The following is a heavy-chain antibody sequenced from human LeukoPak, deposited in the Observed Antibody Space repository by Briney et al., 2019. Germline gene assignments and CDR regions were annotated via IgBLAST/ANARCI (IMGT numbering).Heavy chain of an antibody. Sequence: ASVKVSCKASGYTFTDYYLHWVRQAPGHGLEWMGWINPKTGVTKYAQNFQGRVTMTRDTSINTAYMEVSRLRSDDTAVFYCARDLAMYSPNLDYWGQGTLVTVSS. CDR1: GYTFTDYY. D-gene: IGHD1-26*01. CDR3: ARDLAMYSPNLDY. CDR2: INPKTGVT. J-gene: IGHJ4*02. V-gene: IGHV1-2*02.